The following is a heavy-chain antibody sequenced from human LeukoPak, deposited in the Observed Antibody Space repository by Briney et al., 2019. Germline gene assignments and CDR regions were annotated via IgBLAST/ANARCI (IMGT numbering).Heavy chain of an antibody. CDR1: GFTFSSYN. V-gene: IGHV3-21*01. Sequence: SGGSLRLSCAASGFTFSSYNMNWVRQAPGKGLEWVSSISSSSSYIYYADSVKGRFTISRDNAKNSLYLQMNSLRAEDTAVYYCARGSFYDTGFDYWGQGTLVTVSS. CDR2: ISSSSSYI. CDR3: ARGSFYDTGFDY. D-gene: IGHD3-22*01. J-gene: IGHJ4*02.